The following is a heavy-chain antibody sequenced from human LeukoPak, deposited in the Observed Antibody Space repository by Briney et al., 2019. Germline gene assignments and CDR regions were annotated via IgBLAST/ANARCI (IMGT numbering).Heavy chain of an antibody. D-gene: IGHD6-13*01. V-gene: IGHV1-69*06. CDR1: GGTFSSYA. CDR3: ARVGESSSWYYFDY. J-gene: IGHJ4*02. CDR2: ITPIFGTA. Sequence: EASVKVSCKASGGTFSSYAISWVRQAPGQGLEWMGRITPIFGTANYAQKFQGRVTITADKSTSTAYMELSSLRSEDTAVYYCARVGESSSWYYFDYWGQGTLVTVSS.